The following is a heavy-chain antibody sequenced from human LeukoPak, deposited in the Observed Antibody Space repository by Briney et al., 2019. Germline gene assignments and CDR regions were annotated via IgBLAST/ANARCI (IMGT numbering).Heavy chain of an antibody. V-gene: IGHV1-69*13. D-gene: IGHD6-19*01. CDR3: AREFPDSSGWYGPGMN. J-gene: IGHJ4*02. CDR1: GYTFTSYA. Sequence: SVKVSCKASGYTFTSYAMNWVRQAPGQGLEWMGGIIPIFGTANYAQKFQGRVTITADESTSTAYMELSSLRSEDTAVYYCAREFPDSSGWYGPGMNWGQGTLVAVSS. CDR2: IIPIFGTA.